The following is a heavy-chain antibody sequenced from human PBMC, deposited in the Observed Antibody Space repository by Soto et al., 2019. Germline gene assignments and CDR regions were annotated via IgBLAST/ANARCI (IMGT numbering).Heavy chain of an antibody. CDR2: IYPGDSDT. CDR3: ARRGQLLTTKGAFDF. J-gene: IGHJ3*01. CDR1: GYMFTNFW. V-gene: IGHV5-51*03. Sequence: EVQLLQSGAEMKKPGESLMISCKGSGYMFTNFWIGWVRQRPGEGLEWMGVIYPGDSDTRYSPSFEGQVSISADNSITTAFLLWTNLKTSDTATYYCARRGQLLTTKGAFDFWGRGTTVTVSA. D-gene: IGHD1-1*01.